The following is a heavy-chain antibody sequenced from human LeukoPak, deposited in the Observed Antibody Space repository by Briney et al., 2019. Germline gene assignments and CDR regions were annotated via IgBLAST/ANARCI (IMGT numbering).Heavy chain of an antibody. J-gene: IGHJ4*02. Sequence: SETLSLTCTVSGGSISSYYWSWIWQPPGKGLEWSGYIYYSGSTNYNPSLKSRVTISVDTSKNQFSLKLSSVTAADTAVYYCARHSGSLYYDSTIFDYWGQGTLVTVSS. D-gene: IGHD3-22*01. CDR2: IYYSGST. V-gene: IGHV4-59*08. CDR1: GGSISSYY. CDR3: ARHSGSLYYDSTIFDY.